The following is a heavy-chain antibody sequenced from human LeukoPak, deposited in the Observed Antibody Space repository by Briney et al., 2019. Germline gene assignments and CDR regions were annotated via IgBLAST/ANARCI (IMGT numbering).Heavy chain of an antibody. CDR1: GYTFTSYG. Sequence: ASVKVSCKASGYTFTSYGISWVRQAPGQGLEWMGWISACNGNTNYAQKLQGRVTMTTDTSTSTAYMELRSLRSDDTAVYYCARQPEYSSSSVAFDIWGQGTMVTVSS. CDR3: ARQPEYSSSSVAFDI. J-gene: IGHJ3*02. V-gene: IGHV1-18*01. D-gene: IGHD6-6*01. CDR2: ISACNGNT.